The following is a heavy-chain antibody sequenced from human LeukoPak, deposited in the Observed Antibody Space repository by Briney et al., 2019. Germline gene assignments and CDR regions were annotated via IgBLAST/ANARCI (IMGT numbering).Heavy chain of an antibody. D-gene: IGHD6-19*01. CDR3: AKGRSGWPSDACDL. J-gene: IGHJ3*01. CDR2: ISGSDGTT. V-gene: IGHV3-23*01. CDR1: GITFSSYS. Sequence: PGGSLRLSCVASGITFSSYSMSWVRQAPGKGLEWVSSISGSDGTTYYADSVKGRFTISRDNSKYTLSLQMNSLRTEDTAVYYCAKGRSGWPSDACDLWGQGTMVIVSS.